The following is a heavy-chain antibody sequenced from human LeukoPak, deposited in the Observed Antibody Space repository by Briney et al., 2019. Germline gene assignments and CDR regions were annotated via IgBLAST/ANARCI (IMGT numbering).Heavy chain of an antibody. J-gene: IGHJ4*02. CDR2: INPDSGVT. CDR3: ASRELGY. Sequence: ASVKVSCKTSGYTFTGYFMHWVRQAPGQGLEWLGWINPDSGVTKYAQKFQGRVTMARDTSISTAYMELSRLRSDDTAVYYCASRELGYWGQGTLVTVSS. V-gene: IGHV1-2*02. D-gene: IGHD1-26*01. CDR1: GYTFTGYF.